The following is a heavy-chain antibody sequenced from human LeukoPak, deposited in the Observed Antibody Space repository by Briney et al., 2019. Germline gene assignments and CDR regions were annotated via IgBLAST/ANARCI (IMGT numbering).Heavy chain of an antibody. CDR1: GGSVSSGSYY. CDR3: ARDRVPRSRVLRYFDWSDYGMDA. Sequence: PSETLSLTCTVSGGSVSSGSYYWSWIRQPPWKGLEWIGYIYYSGSTNYNPSLKSRVTISVDTSKNQFSLKLSSVTAADTAVYYCARDRVPRSRVLRYFDWSDYGMDAWGQGTTVTASS. J-gene: IGHJ6*02. CDR2: IYYSGST. V-gene: IGHV4-61*01. D-gene: IGHD3-9*01.